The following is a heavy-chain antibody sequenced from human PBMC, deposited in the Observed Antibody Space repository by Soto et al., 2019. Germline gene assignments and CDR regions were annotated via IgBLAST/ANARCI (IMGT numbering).Heavy chain of an antibody. CDR3: ARGITLPTPLDY. Sequence: ASVKVSCKASGYTFTSYAVHWVLQAPGQRLEWMGWINAGNGNTKYSQKFQGRVTITRDTSASTAYMELSSLRSEDTAVYYCARGITLPTPLDYWGQGTLVTVSS. CDR1: GYTFTSYA. V-gene: IGHV1-3*01. J-gene: IGHJ4*02. D-gene: IGHD1-20*01. CDR2: INAGNGNT.